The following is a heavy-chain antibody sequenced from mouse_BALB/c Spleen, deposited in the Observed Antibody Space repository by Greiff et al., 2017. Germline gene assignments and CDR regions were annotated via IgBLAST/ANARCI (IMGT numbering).Heavy chain of an antibody. V-gene: IGHV5-6-5*01. Sequence: EVNLVESGGGLVKPGGSLKLSCAASGFTFSSYAMSWVRQTPEKRLEWVASISSGGSTYYPDSVKGRFTISRDNARNILYLQMSSLRSEDTAMYYCARGSTTATAWFAYWGQGTLVTVSA. CDR1: GFTFSSYA. J-gene: IGHJ3*01. CDR3: ARGSTTATAWFAY. CDR2: ISSGGST. D-gene: IGHD1-2*01.